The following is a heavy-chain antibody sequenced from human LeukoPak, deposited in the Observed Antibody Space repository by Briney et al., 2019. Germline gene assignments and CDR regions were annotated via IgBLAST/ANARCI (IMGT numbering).Heavy chain of an antibody. CDR1: EFIFSGYV. V-gene: IGHV3-23*01. Sequence: GGSLRVSCAASEFIFSGYVMSWVRQAPGKGLEWVSAISGSGADTYYADFVKGRFTISRDNFKNTLYLQMSSLRVEDTAVYYCAKRRGFYNGMDVWGTGTTVTVSS. J-gene: IGHJ6*04. CDR3: AKRRGFYNGMDV. CDR2: ISGSGADT.